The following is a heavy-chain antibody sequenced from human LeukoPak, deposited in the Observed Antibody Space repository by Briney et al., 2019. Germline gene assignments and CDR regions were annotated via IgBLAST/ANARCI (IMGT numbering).Heavy chain of an antibody. D-gene: IGHD3-22*01. Sequence: GGSLRLSCAASGFPFSVFYMSWVRQAPGKGLEWLSYISSGSRYTLYADSVGGRFTASRDNAKNSLYLQMNSLRDEDTAVYYCTSGSGYYLDYWGQGTLVTVSS. CDR3: TSGSGYYLDY. J-gene: IGHJ4*02. V-gene: IGHV3-11*06. CDR1: GFPFSVFY. CDR2: ISSGSRYT.